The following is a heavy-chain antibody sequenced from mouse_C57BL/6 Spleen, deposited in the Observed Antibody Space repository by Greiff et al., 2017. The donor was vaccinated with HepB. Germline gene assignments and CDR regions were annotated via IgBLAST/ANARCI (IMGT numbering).Heavy chain of an antibody. Sequence: EVMLVESGGGLVKPGGSLKLSCAASGFTFSSYAMSWVRQTPAKRLEWVATISDGGSYTYYPDNVKGRFTISRDNAKNNLYLQMSHLKAEDTAMYYCAREPLDRSGYDWFADWSQGTLVTVAA. CDR1: GFTFSSYA. J-gene: IGHJ3*01. CDR2: ISDGGSYT. V-gene: IGHV5-4*01. CDR3: AREPLDRSGYDWFAD. D-gene: IGHD3-2*02.